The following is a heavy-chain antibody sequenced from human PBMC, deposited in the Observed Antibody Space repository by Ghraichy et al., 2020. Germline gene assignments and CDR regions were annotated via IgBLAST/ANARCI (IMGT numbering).Heavy chain of an antibody. CDR3: AKEDSSGYYVFGY. Sequence: GGSLRLSCAASGFTFSSYGMHWVRQAPGKGLEWVAVISYDGSNKYYADSVKGRFTISRDNSKNTLYLQMNSLRAEDTAVYYCAKEDSSGYYVFGYWGQGTLVTVSS. CDR1: GFTFSSYG. CDR2: ISYDGSNK. D-gene: IGHD3-22*01. J-gene: IGHJ4*02. V-gene: IGHV3-30*18.